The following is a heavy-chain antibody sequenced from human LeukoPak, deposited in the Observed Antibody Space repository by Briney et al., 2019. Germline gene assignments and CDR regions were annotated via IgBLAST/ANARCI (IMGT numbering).Heavy chain of an antibody. CDR2: ISVSGGST. D-gene: IGHD4-11*01. V-gene: IGHV3-23*01. Sequence: GASLRLSCAASGFTFSSYAMSWVRQAPGKGLEWVSAISVSGGSTYYADSVKGRFTISRDNSKNTLYLQMNSLRAEDTAVYYCAKDEPTTVTTLAYYYYYGMDVWGQGTTVTVSS. J-gene: IGHJ6*02. CDR3: AKDEPTTVTTLAYYYYYGMDV. CDR1: GFTFSSYA.